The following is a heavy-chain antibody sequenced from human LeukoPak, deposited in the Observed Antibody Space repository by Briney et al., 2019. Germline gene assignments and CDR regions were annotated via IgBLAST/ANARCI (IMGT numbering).Heavy chain of an antibody. D-gene: IGHD6-13*01. Sequence: ASVKVSCKASGYTFTSYYMHWVRQAPGQGLEWMGIINPSGGSTSYAQKFQGRVTMTRDMSTSTVYMELSSLRSEDTAVYYCATSSGYSSSWYREYYYYYYMDVWGKGTTATVSS. J-gene: IGHJ6*03. V-gene: IGHV1-46*01. CDR3: ATSSGYSSSWYREYYYYYYMDV. CDR2: INPSGGST. CDR1: GYTFTSYY.